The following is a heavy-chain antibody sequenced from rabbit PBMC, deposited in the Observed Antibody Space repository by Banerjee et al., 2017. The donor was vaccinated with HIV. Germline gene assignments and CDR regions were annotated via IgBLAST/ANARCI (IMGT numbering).Heavy chain of an antibody. CDR1: GFTLSSSYW. D-gene: IGHD6-1*01. J-gene: IGHJ4*01. V-gene: IGHV1S40*01. CDR2: IYTGDGST. Sequence: QSLEESGGDLVKPGASLTLTCTASGFTLSSSYWMCWVRQAPGKGLEWIGCIYTGDGSTYYASWVNGRFTISRTSSTTVTLQMTSLTAADTATYFCAREANDGYAFALWGPGTLVTVS. CDR3: AREANDGYAFAL.